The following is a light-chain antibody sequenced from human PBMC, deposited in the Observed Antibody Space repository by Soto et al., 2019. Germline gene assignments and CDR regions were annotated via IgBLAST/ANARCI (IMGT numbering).Light chain of an antibody. CDR3: AAWDDSLSGYV. CDR2: SHN. J-gene: IGLJ1*01. CDR1: SSNIGTNT. Sequence: PWGSGIPRQRVTISCSGSSSNIGTNTANWYQQLPGTAPKLLIYSHNYRPSGVPDRFSASKSGTSASLAISGLQSEDEADYYCAAWDDSLSGYVFGTGTKVTVL. V-gene: IGLV1-44*01.